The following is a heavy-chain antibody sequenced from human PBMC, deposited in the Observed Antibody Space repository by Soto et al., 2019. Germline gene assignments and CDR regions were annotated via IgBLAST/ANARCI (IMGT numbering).Heavy chain of an antibody. CDR1: GGSISSYY. Sequence: SETLSLTCTVSGGSISSYYWSWIRQPPGKGLEWIGYIYYSGSTNYNPSLKSRVTISVDTSKNQFSLKLSSVTAADTAVYYCASTSSSWYLYYYYMDVWGKGTTVTVSS. D-gene: IGHD6-13*01. J-gene: IGHJ6*03. CDR2: IYYSGST. CDR3: ASTSSSWYLYYYYMDV. V-gene: IGHV4-59*08.